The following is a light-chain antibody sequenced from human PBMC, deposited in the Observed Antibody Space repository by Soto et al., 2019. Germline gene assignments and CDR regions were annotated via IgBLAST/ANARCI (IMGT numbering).Light chain of an antibody. CDR1: QSISSW. CDR2: DAS. Sequence: MHMTHYPSTLSASVLYRVTITCLASQSISSWLAWYQQKAGKAPKLLIYDASTLESGVPSRFSGSGSGTDFTLTINSLQPEDIATYYCQQTNSFPRTFGQGTKVDIK. V-gene: IGKV1-5*01. CDR3: QQTNSFPRT. J-gene: IGKJ1*01.